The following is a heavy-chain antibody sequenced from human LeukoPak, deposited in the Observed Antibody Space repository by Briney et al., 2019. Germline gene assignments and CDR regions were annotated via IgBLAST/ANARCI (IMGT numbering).Heavy chain of an antibody. CDR2: IKSKADGATT. J-gene: IGHJ4*02. V-gene: IGHV3-15*01. Sequence: GGSLRLSCAASGFTFSNAWMSWVRQAPGKGLEWVGRIKSKADGATTDFAAPVKGRFTISGDDSKNTVYLQMNSLRAEDTAVYYCARDLFNSGDYWGQGTLVTVSS. CDR1: GFTFSNAW. CDR3: ARDLFNSGDY.